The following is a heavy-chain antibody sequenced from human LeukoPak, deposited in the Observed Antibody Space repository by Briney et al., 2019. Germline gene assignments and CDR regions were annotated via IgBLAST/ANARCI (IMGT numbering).Heavy chain of an antibody. D-gene: IGHD2-15*01. Sequence: GASVKVSCKVSGYTLTELSMHWVRQAPGKGLEWMGGFDPEDGETIYAQKFQGRVTMTEDTSTDTAYMELSSLRSEDTAVYYWATARCSGGSCYFDYWGQGTLVTVSS. CDR1: GYTLTELS. J-gene: IGHJ4*02. CDR3: ATARCSGGSCYFDY. V-gene: IGHV1-24*01. CDR2: FDPEDGET.